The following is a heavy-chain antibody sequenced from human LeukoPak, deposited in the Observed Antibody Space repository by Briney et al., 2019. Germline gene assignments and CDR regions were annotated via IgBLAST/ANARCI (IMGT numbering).Heavy chain of an antibody. J-gene: IGHJ4*02. CDR1: GFTVSSNC. CDR2: IYSGGST. V-gene: IGHV3-53*01. Sequence: GGSLRLSCAASGFTVSSNCMSWVRQAPGKGLEWVSIIYSGGSTFYADSVKGRLTISRDNSKNKLYLQMNSLRAEDTAVYYCAREAGYSYGYSFDYWGQGTLVTVSS. CDR3: AREAGYSYGYSFDY. D-gene: IGHD5-18*01.